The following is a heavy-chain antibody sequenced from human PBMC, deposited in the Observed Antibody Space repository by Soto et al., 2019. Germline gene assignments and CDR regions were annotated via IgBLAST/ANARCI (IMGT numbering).Heavy chain of an antibody. J-gene: IGHJ6*02. CDR3: ARDSSSSPYYYDGMDV. CDR1: GGSISSGGYY. CDR2: IYYSGST. V-gene: IGHV4-31*03. Sequence: QVQLQESGPGLVKPSQTLSLTCTVSGGSISSGGYYWSWIRQHPGKGLEWIGYIYYSGSTYYNPSIKSRVTISVDTSKNQFSLKLSSVTAVDTAVYYCARDSSSSPYYYDGMDVWGQGTTVTVSS. D-gene: IGHD6-6*01.